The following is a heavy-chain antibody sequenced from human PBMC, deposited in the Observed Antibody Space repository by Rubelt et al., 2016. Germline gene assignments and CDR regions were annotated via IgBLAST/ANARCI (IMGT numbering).Heavy chain of an antibody. CDR3: ARGISGDYADY. J-gene: IGHJ4*02. CDR2: ISTYNGNT. Sequence: QVQLVQSGAEVTKPGASVRVSCKASGYTFTSHGISWVRQAPGQGPEWMGWISTYNGNTNSAQMFQGRVTVTTETSSSTAYMELRSLRADDTAVYYCARGISGDYADYWGQGTLVTVSS. V-gene: IGHV1-18*01. CDR1: GYTFTSHG. D-gene: IGHD4-17*01.